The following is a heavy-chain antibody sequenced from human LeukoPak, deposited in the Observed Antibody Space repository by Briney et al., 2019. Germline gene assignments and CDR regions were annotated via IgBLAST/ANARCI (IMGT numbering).Heavy chain of an antibody. CDR2: ISYDGSNK. V-gene: IGHV3-30*18. CDR1: GFTFSSYG. J-gene: IGHJ4*02. Sequence: GGSLRLSCAASGFTFSSYGMHWVRQAPGKGLEWVAVISYDGSNKYYADSVKGRFTISRDNSKNTLYLQMNSLRAEDTAAYYCAKDYSYGYVSDYWGQGTLVTVSS. D-gene: IGHD5-18*01. CDR3: AKDYSYGYVSDY.